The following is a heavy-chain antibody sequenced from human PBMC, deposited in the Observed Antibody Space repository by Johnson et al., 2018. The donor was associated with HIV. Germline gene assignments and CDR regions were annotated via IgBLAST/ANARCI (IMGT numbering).Heavy chain of an antibody. J-gene: IGHJ3*02. V-gene: IGHV3-33*08. CDR1: GFTFSSYG. CDR3: ATPRGRSPHAFDI. Sequence: QVQLVESGGDLVKPGGSLTLSCAASGFTFSSYGMHWVRQAPGKGLEWVAVIWYDGSNKYYADSVKGRFTISRDNSKNTLYLQMNSLRAEDTAVYYCATPRGRSPHAFDIWGQGTMVTVSS. D-gene: IGHD3-16*01. CDR2: IWYDGSNK.